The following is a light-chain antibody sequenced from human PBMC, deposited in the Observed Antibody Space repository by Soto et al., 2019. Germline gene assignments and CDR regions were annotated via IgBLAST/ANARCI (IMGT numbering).Light chain of an antibody. CDR3: QQYCSSPRT. V-gene: IGKV3-20*01. CDR2: GAS. CDR1: QSVSSSY. J-gene: IGKJ1*01. Sequence: EIVLTQSPGTLSLSPGERATLSCRASQSVSSSYLARYQQEPGQAPRLRIYGASSRATGIPDRFSGSGSGTDFTLIISRLEPEDYAVYYCQQYCSSPRTFGQGTKVEIK.